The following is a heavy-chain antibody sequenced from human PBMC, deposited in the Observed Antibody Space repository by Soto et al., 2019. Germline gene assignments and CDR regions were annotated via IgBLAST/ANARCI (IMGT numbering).Heavy chain of an antibody. CDR3: AGGLQCSSGSFDY. CDR1: GGSISSGDYY. CDR2: IYYSGST. Sequence: QVQLQESGPGLVKPSQTLSLTCTVSGGSISSGDYYWSWIRQPPGKGLEWIGYIYYSGSTYYNPSLKSRVNVSVDTSNNQSSPKLNSVTAADTAVYYCAGGLQCSSGSFDYWGQGSLVTVSS. V-gene: IGHV4-30-4*01. D-gene: IGHD6-19*01. J-gene: IGHJ4*02.